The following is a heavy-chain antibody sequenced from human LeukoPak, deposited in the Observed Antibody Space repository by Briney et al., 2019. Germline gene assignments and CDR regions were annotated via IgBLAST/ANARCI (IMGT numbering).Heavy chain of an antibody. J-gene: IGHJ4*02. D-gene: IGHD1-26*01. V-gene: IGHV3-21*01. CDR1: GFTFSSYS. Sequence: PGGSLRLSCAASGFTFSSYSMNWVRQAPGKGLEWVSSISSSSSYIYYADSVKGRFTISRDNAKNSLYLQMNSLRAEDTAVYYCARASGSYTKHKTYFDYWGQGTLVTVSS. CDR3: ARASGSYTKHKTYFDY. CDR2: ISSSSSYI.